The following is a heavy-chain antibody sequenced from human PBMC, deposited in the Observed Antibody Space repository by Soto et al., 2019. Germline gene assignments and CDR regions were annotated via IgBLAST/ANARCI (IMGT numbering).Heavy chain of an antibody. V-gene: IGHV3-74*02. CDR3: ASDLSGRADV. D-gene: IGHD3-10*01. Sequence: EVQLVESGGGLVRPGGSLRLSCAASGFSFSSYWMHWVRQVPGKGLVWVARMNEDGGTTDYADSVKGRFTISRDNAKNTLYLQMNSLRVEDTAVYYWASDLSGRADVWGQGNTVTVSS. J-gene: IGHJ6*02. CDR1: GFSFSSYW. CDR2: MNEDGGTT.